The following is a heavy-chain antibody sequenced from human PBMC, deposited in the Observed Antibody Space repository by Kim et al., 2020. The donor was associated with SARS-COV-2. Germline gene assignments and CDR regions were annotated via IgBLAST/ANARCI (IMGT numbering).Heavy chain of an antibody. J-gene: IGHJ4*02. D-gene: IGHD2-2*01. CDR3: ARGQPLDY. CDR2: ISYSGNP. Sequence: SETLSLTCSVSGGSIGTGGKFWTWIRQHPAKGLEWIGYISYSGNPHYRPSLRSRVSISLQTSDNQFSLTLTSVTAADTAVYYCARGQPLDYWGQGILVTV. CDR1: GGSIGTGGKF. V-gene: IGHV4-31*03.